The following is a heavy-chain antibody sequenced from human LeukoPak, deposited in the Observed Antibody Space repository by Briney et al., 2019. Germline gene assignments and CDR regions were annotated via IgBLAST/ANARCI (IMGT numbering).Heavy chain of an antibody. J-gene: IGHJ4*02. V-gene: IGHV1-69*01. CDR1: GGTFSSYA. CDR2: IIPIFGTA. D-gene: IGHD3-22*01. Sequence: GSSVKVSCKASGGTFSSYAISWVRQAPGQGLEWMGGIIPIFGTANYAQKFQGRVTITADESTSTAYMELSSLRSEDTAVYYCAREGVWSYYYDSSADYWGQGTLVTVSS. CDR3: AREGVWSYYYDSSADY.